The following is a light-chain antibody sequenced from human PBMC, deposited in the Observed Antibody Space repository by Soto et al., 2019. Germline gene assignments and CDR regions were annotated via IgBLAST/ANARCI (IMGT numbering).Light chain of an antibody. Sequence: EIVLAQSPATLSLSPGEGATLSCRASQSVSNYLAWYQQKPGQAPRLLIFDASKRATGIPARFSGSGSGADFTLTISSLEPEDFAVYYCQQRSKWVTFGRGTKVDIK. J-gene: IGKJ4*01. CDR3: QQRSKWVT. CDR2: DAS. CDR1: QSVSNY. V-gene: IGKV3-11*01.